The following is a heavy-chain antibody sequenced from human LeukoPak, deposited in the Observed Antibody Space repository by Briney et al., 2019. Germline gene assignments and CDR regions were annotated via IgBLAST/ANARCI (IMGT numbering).Heavy chain of an antibody. CDR2: ISGSGGST. D-gene: IGHD1-26*01. V-gene: IGHV3-23*01. CDR1: GGSFSGYY. J-gene: IGHJ4*02. CDR3: AKDRAGATWGYFDY. Sequence: PSETLSLTCAVYGGSFSGYYWSWVRQAPGKGLEWVSAISGSGGSTYYADSVKGRFTISRDNSKNTLYLQMNSLRAEDTAVYYCAKDRAGATWGYFDYWGQGTLVTVSS.